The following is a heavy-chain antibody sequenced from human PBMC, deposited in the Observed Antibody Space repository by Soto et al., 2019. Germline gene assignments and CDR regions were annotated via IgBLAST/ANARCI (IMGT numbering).Heavy chain of an antibody. V-gene: IGHV4-31*03. CDR3: ARVSWAGGYSSSWYLDAFDI. Sequence: SETLSLTCTVSGGSISSGGYYWSWIRQHPGKGLEWIGYIYYSGSTYYNPSLKSRVTISVDTSKNQFSLKLSSVTAADTAVYYCARVSWAGGYSSSWYLDAFDIWGQGTMVTVS. CDR1: GGSISSGGYY. J-gene: IGHJ3*02. D-gene: IGHD6-13*01. CDR2: IYYSGST.